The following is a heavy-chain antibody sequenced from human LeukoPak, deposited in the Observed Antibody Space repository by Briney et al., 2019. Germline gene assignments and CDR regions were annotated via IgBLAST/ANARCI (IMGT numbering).Heavy chain of an antibody. CDR3: AREGTRTYYYYYGMDV. V-gene: IGHV4-59*12. D-gene: IGHD1-7*01. J-gene: IGHJ6*02. Sequence: PSEALSLTCTVSGGSISSYYWSWIRQPPGKGLEWIGYIYYSGSTNYNPSLKSRVTISVDTSKNQFSLKLSSVTAADTAVYYCAREGTRTYYYYYGMDVWGQGTTVTVSS. CDR1: GGSISSYY. CDR2: IYYSGST.